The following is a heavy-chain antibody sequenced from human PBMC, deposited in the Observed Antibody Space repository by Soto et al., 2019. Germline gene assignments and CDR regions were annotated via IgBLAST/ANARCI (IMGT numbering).Heavy chain of an antibody. CDR3: ARSTGPRGYCQH. V-gene: IGHV5-51*01. Sequence: GESLKISCKGAGYRFTNYWIGWVRQMPGKGLEWMGIIYPADSDTRYSPSFQGQVTISADKSVRTAYLQWSSLKASDTAIYYCARSTGPRGYCQHWGQGTLVTVSS. D-gene: IGHD3-9*01. CDR1: GYRFTNYW. CDR2: IYPADSDT. J-gene: IGHJ1*01.